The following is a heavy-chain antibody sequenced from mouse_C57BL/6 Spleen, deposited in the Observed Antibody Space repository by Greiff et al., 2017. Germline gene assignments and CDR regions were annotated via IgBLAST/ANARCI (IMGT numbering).Heavy chain of an antibody. Sequence: VQLQQSGTELVKPGASVKLSCKASGYTFTSYWMHWVKQRPGQGLEWIGNINPSNGGTNYNEKFKSKATLTVDKSSSTAYMQLSSLTSEDSAVYYCARNPNYGSPYWYFDVWGTGTTVTVSS. CDR2: INPSNGGT. CDR1: GYTFTSYW. D-gene: IGHD1-1*01. V-gene: IGHV1-53*01. J-gene: IGHJ1*03. CDR3: ARNPNYGSPYWYFDV.